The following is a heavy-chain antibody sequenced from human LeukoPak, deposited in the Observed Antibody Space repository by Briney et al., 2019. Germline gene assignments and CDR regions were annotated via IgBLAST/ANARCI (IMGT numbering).Heavy chain of an antibody. CDR1: GFTFSSYG. V-gene: IGHV3-33*01. J-gene: IGHJ6*02. CDR3: AREGGDRYCSSTSCRSRPRGVYYYYGMDV. Sequence: GGTLRLSCAASGFTFSSYGMHWVRQASGKGLEWVAVIWYDGSNKYYADSVKGRFTISRDNSKNTLYLQMKSLRAEDTAVYYCAREGGDRYCSSTSCRSRPRGVYYYYGMDVWGQGTTVTVSS. D-gene: IGHD2-2*01. CDR2: IWYDGSNK.